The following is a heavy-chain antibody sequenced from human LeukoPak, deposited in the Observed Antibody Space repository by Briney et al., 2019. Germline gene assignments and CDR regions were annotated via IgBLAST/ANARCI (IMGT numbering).Heavy chain of an antibody. CDR1: GGSISSYY. V-gene: IGHV4-4*07. Sequence: PSETLSLTCTVSGGSISSYYWSWIRQPAGKGLDRLGRIYTSGSTNYNPSLKSRVTMSVDTSKNQFSLKLSSVTAADTAVYYCAHYYDSRGVGAIDIWGQGTMLTVSS. CDR3: AHYYDSRGVGAIDI. D-gene: IGHD3-22*01. J-gene: IGHJ3*02. CDR2: IYTSGST.